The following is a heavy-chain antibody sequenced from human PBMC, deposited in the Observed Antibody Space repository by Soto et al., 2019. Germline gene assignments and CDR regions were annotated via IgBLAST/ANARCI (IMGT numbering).Heavy chain of an antibody. Sequence: EVQLVESGGDLVQPGGSLRLSCVASGFTFNTYWMSWVRQAPVKGLEWVANIKEDGSDKYYVDSVKGRFTISRDNAKNLLYLQMNSLGAGDTAMYYCARFTRGSSGDYWGQGTLVTVSS. J-gene: IGHJ4*02. V-gene: IGHV3-7*01. D-gene: IGHD6-25*01. CDR3: ARFTRGSSGDY. CDR2: IKEDGSDK. CDR1: GFTFNTYW.